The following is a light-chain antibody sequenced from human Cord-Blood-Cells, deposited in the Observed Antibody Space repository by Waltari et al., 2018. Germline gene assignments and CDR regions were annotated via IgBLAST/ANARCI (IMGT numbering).Light chain of an antibody. CDR3: QQSYSTPPT. CDR1: KSISIY. V-gene: IGKV1-39*01. J-gene: IGKJ1*01. Sequence: DIQMTQSPSSLSASVGDRVTITCRASKSISIYLNSYQQKPGKAPKLLIYAASSLQSGVPSRFSGSGSGTDFTLTISSLQPEDFATYYCQQSYSTPPTFGQGTKVEIK. CDR2: AAS.